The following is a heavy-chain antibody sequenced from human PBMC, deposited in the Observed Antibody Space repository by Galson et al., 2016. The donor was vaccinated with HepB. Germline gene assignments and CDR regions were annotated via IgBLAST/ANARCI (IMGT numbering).Heavy chain of an antibody. D-gene: IGHD2-15*01. CDR3: ARWRSYGRRGDY. J-gene: IGHJ4*02. CDR1: GYSFTAYYD. V-gene: IGHV1-8*01. Sequence: SVKVSCKASGYSFTAYYDINWVRQAPGQGLEWMGWMTPNSGNTGYAQKFQGRVTMTRDISRSTAYMELSSLSSADTAVYYCARWRSYGRRGDYWGEGTLVTVSS. CDR2: MTPNSGNT.